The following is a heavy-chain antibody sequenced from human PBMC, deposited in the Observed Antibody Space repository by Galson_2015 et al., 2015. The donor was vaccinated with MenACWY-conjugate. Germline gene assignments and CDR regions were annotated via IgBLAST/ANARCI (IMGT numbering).Heavy chain of an antibody. CDR3: TTDYFGQYFIDS. CDR1: GFTFSNAW. D-gene: IGHD2/OR15-2a*01. CDR2: IKSKTHSGTP. Sequence: SLRLSCAASGFTFSNAWMTWVRQAPGKGLEWVGRIKSKTHSGTPDYAAPVNGRFTISREDSRNTVYLEMNGLKAEDTGLYYCTTDYFGQYFIDSWGQGTPVTVSS. J-gene: IGHJ4*02. V-gene: IGHV3-15*01.